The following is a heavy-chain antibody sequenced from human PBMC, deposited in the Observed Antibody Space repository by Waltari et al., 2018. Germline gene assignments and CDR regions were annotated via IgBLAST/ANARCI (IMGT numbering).Heavy chain of an antibody. J-gene: IGHJ3*02. D-gene: IGHD3-9*01. CDR3: ARDNLYDILTGYYIDAFDI. CDR2: IYTSGST. Sequence: QVQLQESGPGLVKPSETLSLTCTVSGGSISSYYWSWIRQPAGKGLEWIGRIYTSGSTNYNPSLKSRVTMSVDTSKNQFSLKLSSVTAADTGVYYCARDNLYDILTGYYIDAFDIWGQGTMVTVSS. CDR1: GGSISSYY. V-gene: IGHV4-4*07.